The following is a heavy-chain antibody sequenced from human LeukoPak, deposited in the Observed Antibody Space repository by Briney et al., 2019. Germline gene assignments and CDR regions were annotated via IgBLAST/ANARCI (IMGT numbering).Heavy chain of an antibody. J-gene: IGHJ4*02. V-gene: IGHV4-30-2*01. CDR1: GGSISNGDHY. CDR2: IYHSGST. CDR3: ARAEYYFDY. Sequence: PSETLSLTCTVSGGSISNGDHYWRWIRQPPGKGLEWIGYIYHSGSTYYNPSLKSRVTISVYRSKNQFSLKLSSVTAADTAVYYCARAEYYFDYWGQGTLVTVSS.